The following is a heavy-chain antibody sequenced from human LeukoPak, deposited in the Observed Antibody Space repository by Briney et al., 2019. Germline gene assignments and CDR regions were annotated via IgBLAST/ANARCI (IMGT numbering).Heavy chain of an antibody. V-gene: IGHV3-64D*06. CDR1: GFTFSSYG. J-gene: IGHJ4*02. CDR3: VKGGYSSGWYADY. D-gene: IGHD6-19*01. CDR2: ISSNGGST. Sequence: GGSLRLSCAASGFTFSSYGMHWVRQAPGKGLEYIAAISSNGGSTYYADSVKGRFTISRDNSKNTLYLQMSTLRAEDTALYYCVKGGYSSGWYADYWGQGALVTVSS.